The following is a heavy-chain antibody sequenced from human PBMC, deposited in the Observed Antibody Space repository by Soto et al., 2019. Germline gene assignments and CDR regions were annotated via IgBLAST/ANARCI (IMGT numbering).Heavy chain of an antibody. CDR2: ITFSSLYI. D-gene: IGHD3-10*01. CDR1: GFNFSAYG. CDR3: ARSGDVAVGWFDP. Sequence: EVQLVESGGGLVKPGQSLRLSCTASGFNFSAYGMSWVRQAPGKGLEWVSSITFSSLYIYYAESVRGRFVISRDACKNSLFLQMDSLKTEDTAFYYCARSGDVAVGWFDPWGQGTQVTVSS. J-gene: IGHJ5*02. V-gene: IGHV3-21*02.